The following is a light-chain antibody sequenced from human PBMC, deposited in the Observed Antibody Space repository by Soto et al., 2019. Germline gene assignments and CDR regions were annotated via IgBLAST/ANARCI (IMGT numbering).Light chain of an antibody. Sequence: QSALTQPPSAYGSPGQSVTISCTGTSSDVGSYDSVSWYQQHPGKAPKLMIYEFNKRPSAVPHRFSGSKSGNTASLTVSGLQPEYEADYYCSSYRGIHTFVFGTGTKVTVL. V-gene: IGLV2-8*01. J-gene: IGLJ1*01. CDR2: EFN. CDR3: SSYRGIHTFV. CDR1: SSDVGSYDS.